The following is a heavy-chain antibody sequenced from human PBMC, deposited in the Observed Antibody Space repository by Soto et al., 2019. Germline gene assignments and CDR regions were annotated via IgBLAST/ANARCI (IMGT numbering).Heavy chain of an antibody. CDR1: GGSISSSSYY. V-gene: IGHV4-39*01. CDR3: ARLSSGYYSGDY. Sequence: PSETLSLTCTVSGGSISSSSYYWGWIRQPPGKGLEWIGSIYYSGSTYYNPSLKSRVTISVDTSKNQFSLKLSSVTAADTAVYYCARLSSGYYSGDYWGQGTLVTVSS. J-gene: IGHJ4*02. D-gene: IGHD3-22*01. CDR2: IYYSGST.